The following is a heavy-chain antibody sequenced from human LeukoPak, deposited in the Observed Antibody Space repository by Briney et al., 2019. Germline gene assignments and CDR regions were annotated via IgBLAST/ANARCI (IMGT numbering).Heavy chain of an antibody. V-gene: IGHV3-7*01. CDR1: GFTFSSYW. Sequence: GGSLRLSCAASGFTFSSYWMSWVRQAPGKGLEWVANIKQDGSEKYYVDSVKGRFTISRDNAKNSLYLQMNSLRAEDTAVYYCARAIVXXVAASNNWFDPWGQGTLVT. D-gene: IGHD2-15*01. CDR2: IKQDGSEK. J-gene: IGHJ5*02. CDR3: ARAIVXXVAASNNWFDP.